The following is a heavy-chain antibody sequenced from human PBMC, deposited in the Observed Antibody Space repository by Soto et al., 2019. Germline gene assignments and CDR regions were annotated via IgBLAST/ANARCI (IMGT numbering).Heavy chain of an antibody. CDR2: ISGSCGST. V-gene: IGHV3-23*01. J-gene: IGHJ6*02. CDR1: GFTFSSYA. CDR3: AKGSASCDYGEFGDYYGMDV. Sequence: EVQLLESGGGLVQPGGSLRLSCAASGFTFSSYAMSWVLQAPGKGLEWVSAISGSCGSTYYAASVKGRFTISRDNSKNTRYLQMNSLRAEDTAVYYCAKGSASCDYGEFGDYYGMDVWVQLTTVTVSS. D-gene: IGHD4-17*01.